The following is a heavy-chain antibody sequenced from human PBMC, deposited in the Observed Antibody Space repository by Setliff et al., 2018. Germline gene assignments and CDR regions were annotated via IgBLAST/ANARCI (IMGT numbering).Heavy chain of an antibody. CDR3: ARDILLVEGVSVTGCWFDL. CDR1: GGTFSSYT. Sequence: ASVKVSCKASGGTFSSYTITWVRQAPGQGLEWMGGIIPIFDTRNYAQKFQGRVNITADESTSTAYMELSSLRSEDTAVYYCARDILLVEGVSVTGCWFDLWGPGTLVTVSS. CDR2: IIPIFDTR. V-gene: IGHV1-69*13. J-gene: IGHJ5*02. D-gene: IGHD3-9*01.